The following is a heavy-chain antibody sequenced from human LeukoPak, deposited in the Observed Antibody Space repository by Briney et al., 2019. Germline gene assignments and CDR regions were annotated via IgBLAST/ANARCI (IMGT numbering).Heavy chain of an antibody. V-gene: IGHV3-21*01. CDR3: ARPTTVTTISADAFDI. CDR2: ISSGGTYK. J-gene: IGHJ3*02. Sequence: PGGSLRLSCAASGFSLSTSWMHWVRQAPGKGLEWVSSISSGGTYKYYADSVKGRFTISRDNAQNSLYLQMNSLRAEDSSVYYCARPTTVTTISADAFDIWGQGTMVTVSS. CDR1: GFSLSTSW. D-gene: IGHD4-17*01.